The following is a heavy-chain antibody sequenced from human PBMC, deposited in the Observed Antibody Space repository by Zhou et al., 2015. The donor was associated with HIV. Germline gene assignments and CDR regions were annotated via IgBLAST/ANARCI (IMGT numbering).Heavy chain of an antibody. D-gene: IGHD4-17*01. CDR1: GGTFSSYA. V-gene: IGHV1-69*01. CDR2: ITPLFGIG. CDR3: VREGEGRMTTVTFAFDI. Sequence: QVQLVQSGAEVKKPGSSVKVSCKASGGTFSSYAISWVRQAPGQGFEWVGGITPLFGIGSCAQKFQGRATITADESTRTVYMELSSLRSEDTAIYYCVREGEGRMTTVTFAFDIWGQGTMVTVSS. J-gene: IGHJ3*02.